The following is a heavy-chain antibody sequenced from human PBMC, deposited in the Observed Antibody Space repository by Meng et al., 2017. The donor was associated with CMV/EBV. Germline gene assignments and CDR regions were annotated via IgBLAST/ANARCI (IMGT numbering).Heavy chain of an antibody. D-gene: IGHD3-10*01. CDR2: ISAYNGNT. Sequence: QVLLVQVWSEVKRPGASVKVPCKASCYTFSSYGISWVRQAPGQGLEWMGWISAYNGNTNYAQKLQGRVTMTTDTSTSTAYMELRSLRSDDTAVYYCARDPLFGGGGRFDLWGRGTLVTVSS. V-gene: IGHV1-18*01. CDR1: CYTFSSYG. J-gene: IGHJ2*01. CDR3: ARDPLFGGGGRFDL.